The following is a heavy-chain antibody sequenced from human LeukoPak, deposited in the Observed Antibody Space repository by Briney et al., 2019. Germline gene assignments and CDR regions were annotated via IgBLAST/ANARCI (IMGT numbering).Heavy chain of an antibody. Sequence: GGSLRLSCAASGFSFSSYAMSWVRQAPGKGLEWVSAISGSGGSTYYADSVKGRFTISRDNSKNTLYLQMNSLRAEDTAVYYCAKVKSVTRHYFDYWGQGTLVTVSS. D-gene: IGHD2-21*02. J-gene: IGHJ4*02. CDR3: AKVKSVTRHYFDY. CDR2: ISGSGGST. V-gene: IGHV3-23*01. CDR1: GFSFSSYA.